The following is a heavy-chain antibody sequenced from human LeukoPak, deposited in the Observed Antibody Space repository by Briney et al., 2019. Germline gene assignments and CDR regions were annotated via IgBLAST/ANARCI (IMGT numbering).Heavy chain of an antibody. CDR2: IIPILGIA. J-gene: IGHJ5*02. CDR1: GGTFSSYA. Sequence: SVKVSCKASGGTFSSYAISWVRQAPGQGLEWMGRIIPILGIANYAQKFQGRVTITADKSTSTAYMELSSLRSEDTAVYYCARATGYSSGWRSGDWLDPWGQGTLVTVSS. CDR3: ARATGYSSGWRSGDWLDP. V-gene: IGHV1-69*04. D-gene: IGHD6-19*01.